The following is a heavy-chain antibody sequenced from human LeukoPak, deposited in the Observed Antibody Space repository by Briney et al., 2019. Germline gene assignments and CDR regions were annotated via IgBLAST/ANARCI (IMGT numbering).Heavy chain of an antibody. CDR3: ARDWDAPLDY. J-gene: IGHJ4*02. CDR2: ISSSSSYI. V-gene: IGHV3-21*01. Sequence: PGGSLRLSCAASGFTFSSYDMTWVRQAPGKGLEWVSSISSSSSYIYYADSVKGRFTISRDNAKNSLYLQMNSLRAEDTAVYYCARDWDAPLDYWGQGTLVTVSS. CDR1: GFTFSSYD. D-gene: IGHD1-26*01.